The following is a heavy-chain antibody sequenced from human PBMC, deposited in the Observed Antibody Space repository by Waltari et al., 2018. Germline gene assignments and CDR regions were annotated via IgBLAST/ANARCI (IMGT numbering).Heavy chain of an antibody. CDR1: GFTFSSYA. Sequence: EVQLVESGGGLVQPGGSLRLSCSASGFTFSSYAMHWVRQAPGKGLEYVSAISSNGGSTYYADSVKGRFTISRDNSKNTLYLQMDSLRAEDTAMYYCVLCSDIAAATGYYGYWGQGTLVTVSS. D-gene: IGHD5-12*01. J-gene: IGHJ4*02. V-gene: IGHV3-64D*08. CDR2: ISSNGGST. CDR3: VLCSDIAAATGYYGY.